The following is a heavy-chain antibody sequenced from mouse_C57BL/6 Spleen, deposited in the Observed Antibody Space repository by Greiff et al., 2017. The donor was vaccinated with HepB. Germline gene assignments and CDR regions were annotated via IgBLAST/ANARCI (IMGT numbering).Heavy chain of an antibody. D-gene: IGHD1-1*01. CDR2: ISSGSSTI. CDR1: GFTFSDYG. Sequence: EVQLKESGGGLVKPGGSLKLSCAASGFTFSDYGMHWVRQAPEKGLEWVAYISSGSSTIYYADTVKGRFTISRDNAKNTLFLQMTSLRSEDTAMYYCARPGYYGSSAWFAYWGQGTLVTVSA. CDR3: ARPGYYGSSAWFAY. J-gene: IGHJ3*01. V-gene: IGHV5-17*01.